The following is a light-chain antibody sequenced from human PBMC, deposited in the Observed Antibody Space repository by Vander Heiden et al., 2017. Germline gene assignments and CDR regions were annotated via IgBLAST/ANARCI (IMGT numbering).Light chain of an antibody. CDR1: QSVSSY. CDR3: QQRSNWPPLT. J-gene: IGKJ4*01. Sequence: EIVLTQSPATLSLSPGERATLSCRASQSVSSYLAGYQQKPGEAPRRLIYDAANRAAGIPARFSGSGWGTDFTLTISSLEAEDVAVYYCQQRSNWPPLTFGGGTKVEIK. V-gene: IGKV3-11*01. CDR2: DAA.